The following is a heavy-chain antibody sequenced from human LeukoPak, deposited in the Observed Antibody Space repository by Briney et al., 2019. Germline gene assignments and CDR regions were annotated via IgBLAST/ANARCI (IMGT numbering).Heavy chain of an antibody. D-gene: IGHD6-19*01. V-gene: IGHV5-51*01. Sequence: GESLKIPSRGSGYTFATYWIAWLRQMPGKGLEWVGIIYPGDSDTRYSPYFQGQVTISADKSITTAYLQWSSLKASDAAMYYCARHVVPYSSGLAGFDYWGQGTLVTVSS. CDR3: ARHVVPYSSGLAGFDY. CDR1: GYTFATYW. J-gene: IGHJ4*02. CDR2: IYPGDSDT.